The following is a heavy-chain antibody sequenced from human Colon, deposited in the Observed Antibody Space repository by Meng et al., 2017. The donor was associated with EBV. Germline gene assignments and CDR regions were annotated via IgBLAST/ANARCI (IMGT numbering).Heavy chain of an antibody. CDR2: INHSGST. D-gene: IGHD2-2*01. V-gene: IGHV4-34*01. CDR1: GGSFSSNY. Sequence: QGQLKQWGAGLLKPSETLSLTCAVYGGSFSSNYWRWIRQPPGKGLEWIGEINHSGSTNFKPSLKSRVTISVDTSKNQFSLKLSSVTAADTAVYYCARQNCSLTSCSFGGWFDLWGQGTLVTVSS. CDR3: ARQNCSLTSCSFGGWFDL. J-gene: IGHJ5*02.